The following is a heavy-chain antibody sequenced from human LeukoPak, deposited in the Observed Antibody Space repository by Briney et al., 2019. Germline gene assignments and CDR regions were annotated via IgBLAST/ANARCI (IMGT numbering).Heavy chain of an antibody. CDR3: ARDDHCSSTSCYYYYYYGMDV. CDR2: IYSGGST. J-gene: IGHJ6*02. Sequence: PGGSLRLSCAASGFTVSSNYMSWVRQAPGKGLEWVSVIYSGGSTYYADSVKGRFTISRDNAKNSLYLQMNSLRAEDTAVYYCARDDHCSSTSCYYYYYYGMDVWGQGTTVTVPS. CDR1: GFTVSSNY. V-gene: IGHV3-53*01. D-gene: IGHD2-2*01.